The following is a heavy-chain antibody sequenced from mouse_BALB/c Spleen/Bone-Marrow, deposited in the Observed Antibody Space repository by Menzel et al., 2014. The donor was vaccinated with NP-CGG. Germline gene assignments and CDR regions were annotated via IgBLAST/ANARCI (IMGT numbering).Heavy chain of an antibody. CDR3: TRRLTGSYAMDY. J-gene: IGHJ4*01. CDR1: GYTFTSYW. V-gene: IGHV1-69*02. D-gene: IGHD4-1*01. CDR2: IYPSDSYT. Sequence: QVQLQQSGAELVRPGASVKLSCKASGYTFTSYWINWVKQRPGQGLEWIGNIYPSDSYTNYNQKFKDKATLTVDKPSSTAYMQLSSPTSEDSAVYYCTRRLTGSYAMDYWGQGTSVTVSS.